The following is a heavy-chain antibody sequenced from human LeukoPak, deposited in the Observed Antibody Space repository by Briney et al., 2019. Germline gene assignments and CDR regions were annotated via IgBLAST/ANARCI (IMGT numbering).Heavy chain of an antibody. Sequence: GGSLRLFCAASGFTFSSYAMSWVRQAPGKGLEWVSAISGSGGSTYYADSVKGRFTVSRDNSKNTLYLQMNSLRAEDTAVYYCAKDRAIAAALNWFDPWGQGTLVTVSS. J-gene: IGHJ5*02. D-gene: IGHD6-13*01. CDR2: ISGSGGST. CDR1: GFTFSSYA. CDR3: AKDRAIAAALNWFDP. V-gene: IGHV3-23*01.